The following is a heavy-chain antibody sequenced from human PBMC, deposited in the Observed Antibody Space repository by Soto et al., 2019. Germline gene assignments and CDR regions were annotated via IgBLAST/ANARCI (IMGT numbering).Heavy chain of an antibody. V-gene: IGHV4-59*01. Sequence: SXTLSLTCTVSGGAMSSSYWNWIRQAPVDGLEWIGYIDDTGSTNYNPSLKSRVTLSVDPSNNQYSLKLSSVTAADTAVYYCARGVLEWLLRDSYYYYMDVWGKGTTVTVSS. CDR1: GGAMSSSY. D-gene: IGHD3-3*01. J-gene: IGHJ6*03. CDR3: ARGVLEWLLRDSYYYYMDV. CDR2: IDDTGST.